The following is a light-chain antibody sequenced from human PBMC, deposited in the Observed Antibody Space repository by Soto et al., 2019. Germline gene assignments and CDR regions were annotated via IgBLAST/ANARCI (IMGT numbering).Light chain of an antibody. Sequence: DIQMTQSPSPLSASVGDRVTITCRASQTISTYLTWYQQKPGKTPKLLIYGASSLRSWFPSRFSDSRLGTDFTLNISSLKTDDFSTYYSQQRLSNPRTFGKETQVEIK. CDR2: GAS. CDR1: QTISTY. J-gene: IGKJ1*01. CDR3: QQRLSNPRT. V-gene: IGKV1-39*01.